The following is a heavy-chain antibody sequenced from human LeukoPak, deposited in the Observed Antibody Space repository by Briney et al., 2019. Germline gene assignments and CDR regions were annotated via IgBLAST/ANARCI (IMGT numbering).Heavy chain of an antibody. CDR2: ISGSGGST. CDR3: AKVVVRGVITASFDY. D-gene: IGHD3-10*01. J-gene: IGHJ4*02. Sequence: GGSLRLSCAASGFTFSSYAMSWVRQAPGKGLGWVSAISGSGGSTYYADSVKGRFTISRNNPKNTLYLQMNSLRAEDTAVYYCAKVVVRGVITASFDYWGQGTLVTVSS. CDR1: GFTFSSYA. V-gene: IGHV3-23*01.